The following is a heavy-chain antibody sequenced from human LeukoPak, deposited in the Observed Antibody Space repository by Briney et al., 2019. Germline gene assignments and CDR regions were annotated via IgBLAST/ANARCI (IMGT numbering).Heavy chain of an antibody. CDR1: GFAFGSEA. D-gene: IGHD3-3*01. Sequence: GGSLRLSCAVSGFAFGSEAMSWVRQSPARGLEWVASISPGGGTTYYADYVKGRFTISRDNSNNSLFVQMNSLRAEDTAVYYCAKDRRIWSGYPYYFDYWGQGTLVTVSS. V-gene: IGHV3-23*01. CDR2: ISPGGGTT. CDR3: AKDRRIWSGYPYYFDY. J-gene: IGHJ4*02.